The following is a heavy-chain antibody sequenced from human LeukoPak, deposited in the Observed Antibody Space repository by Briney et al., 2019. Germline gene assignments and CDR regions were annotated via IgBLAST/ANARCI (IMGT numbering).Heavy chain of an antibody. Sequence: GGSLRLSCAASGFTFNSYEMYWVRQAPGKGLEWVSYISSSSSGSTISYADSVKGRFTISRDIAKNSLYLQMNSLRAEDTAVYYCARGDGGLDIPELYYFDYWGQGTLVTVSS. CDR3: ARGDGGLDIPELYYFDY. D-gene: IGHD3-16*01. V-gene: IGHV3-48*03. J-gene: IGHJ4*02. CDR1: GFTFNSYE. CDR2: ISSSSSGSTI.